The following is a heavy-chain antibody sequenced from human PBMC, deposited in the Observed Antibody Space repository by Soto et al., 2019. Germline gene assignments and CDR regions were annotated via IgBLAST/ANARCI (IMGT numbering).Heavy chain of an antibody. J-gene: IGHJ4*02. V-gene: IGHV1-2*02. Sequence: ASVKVSCKASGYSFTGYYMHWVRQAPGQGLEWMGWINPNSGGTKYAQKFQGRVTMTRDTSISTAHMELGRLGSDDTAVYYCATQWEEFGSSSDHWGQGTLVTVSS. D-gene: IGHD6-6*01. CDR2: INPNSGGT. CDR1: GYSFTGYY. CDR3: ATQWEEFGSSSDH.